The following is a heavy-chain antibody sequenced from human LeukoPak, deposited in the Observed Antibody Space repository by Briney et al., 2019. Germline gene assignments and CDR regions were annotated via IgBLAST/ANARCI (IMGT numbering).Heavy chain of an antibody. CDR1: GYTFTSYD. Sequence: ASVKVSCKASGYTFTSYDINWVRQATGQGLEWMGWMNPNSGNTGYAQKFQGRVTMTRNTSISTAYMELSSLRSEDTAVYYCARGCSSTSCYVGGSYYYYMDVWGKGTTVTISS. CDR2: MNPNSGNT. V-gene: IGHV1-8*01. J-gene: IGHJ6*03. D-gene: IGHD2-2*01. CDR3: ARGCSSTSCYVGGSYYYYMDV.